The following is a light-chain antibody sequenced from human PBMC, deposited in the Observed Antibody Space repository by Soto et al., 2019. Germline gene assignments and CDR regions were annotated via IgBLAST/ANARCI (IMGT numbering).Light chain of an antibody. CDR2: GNT. CDR1: SSNIGANYD. V-gene: IGLV1-40*01. CDR3: CSYVTTPEI. Sequence: QAVVTQPTSVSGAPGQTVTISCTGSSSNIGANYDVNWYQQLPGTAPKVLIYGNTNRPSGVPDRFSASKSGTSASLAITGLQAEDEADYYCCSYVTTPEIFGTGTKVTVL. J-gene: IGLJ1*01.